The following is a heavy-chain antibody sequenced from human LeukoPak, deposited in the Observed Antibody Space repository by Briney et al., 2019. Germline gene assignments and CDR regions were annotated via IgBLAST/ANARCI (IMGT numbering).Heavy chain of an antibody. D-gene: IGHD1-20*01. CDR1: GFTFSSYW. V-gene: IGHV3-74*01. J-gene: IGHJ4*02. CDR3: ATFGYNWNLGY. CDR2: INSDGSST. Sequence: PGGSLRLSCVASGFTFSSYWMHWVRQAPGKGLVWVSRINSDGSSTTYVDSVKGRFTISRDNAKNTVYLQMNSLRAEDTAVYYCATFGYNWNLGYWGQGTLVTVSS.